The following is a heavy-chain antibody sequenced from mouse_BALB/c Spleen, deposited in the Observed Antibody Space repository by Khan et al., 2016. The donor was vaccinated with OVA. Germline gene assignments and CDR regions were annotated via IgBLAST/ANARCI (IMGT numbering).Heavy chain of an antibody. V-gene: IGHV9-3-1*01. CDR1: GYTFKNHG. Sequence: QIQLVQSGPELKKPGETVKISCKASGYTFKNHGMNWVKQAPGKGLKWMGWINTYTGEPTYVEDFKGRFAFSLETSASTAYLQINNLKNEDTATYFCARPPFFSYVIVYLGQGTSVTVSS. CDR2: INTYTGEP. J-gene: IGHJ4*01. CDR3: ARPPFFSYVIVY.